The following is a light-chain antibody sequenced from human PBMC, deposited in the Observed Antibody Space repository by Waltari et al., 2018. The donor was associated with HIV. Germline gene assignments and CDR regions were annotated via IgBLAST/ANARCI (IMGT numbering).Light chain of an antibody. Sequence: SYELTQPPSVSVSPGQTASITCSGDQLGDQYACWYQHKPGQSPVLVIYQDSKRPSGIPERFSGSNSGNTATLTISGTQAMDEADYYCQAWDSSAVVFGGGTKLTVL. CDR2: QDS. J-gene: IGLJ2*01. CDR3: QAWDSSAVV. CDR1: QLGDQY. V-gene: IGLV3-1*01.